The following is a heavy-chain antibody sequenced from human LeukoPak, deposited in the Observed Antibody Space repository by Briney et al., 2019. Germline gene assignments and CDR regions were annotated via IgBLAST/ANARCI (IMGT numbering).Heavy chain of an antibody. D-gene: IGHD3-16*01. CDR1: GLTFSSYA. CDR3: ARLARFVGYNWFDP. V-gene: IGHV3-30-3*01. Sequence: GSLRLSCAASGLTFSSYAMHWVRQAPGKGLEWVAVISYDGSNKYYADSVKGRFTISRDNSKNTLYLQMNSLRAEDTAVYYCARLARFVGYNWFDPWGQGTLVTVSS. J-gene: IGHJ5*02. CDR2: ISYDGSNK.